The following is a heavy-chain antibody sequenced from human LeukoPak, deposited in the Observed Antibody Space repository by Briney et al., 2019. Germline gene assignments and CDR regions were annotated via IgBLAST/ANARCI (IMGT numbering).Heavy chain of an antibody. CDR3: ARGGDIHLWINYYYYMDV. CDR2: INPSGGRT. J-gene: IGHJ6*03. Sequence: ASVKVSCKASGYSFTSYDLNWVRQATGQGLEWMGLINPSGGRTTYAQKFQGRVTLTRDMSTSTVYMELSSLRSEDTAVYYCARGGDIHLWINYYYYMDVWGKGTTVTVSS. D-gene: IGHD5-18*01. V-gene: IGHV1-46*01. CDR1: GYSFTSYD.